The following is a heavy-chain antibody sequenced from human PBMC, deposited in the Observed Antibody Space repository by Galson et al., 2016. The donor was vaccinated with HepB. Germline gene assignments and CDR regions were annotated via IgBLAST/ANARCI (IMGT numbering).Heavy chain of an antibody. J-gene: IGHJ4*02. Sequence: SVKVSCKAAGGTFSTYVISRVRQAPGQGLEWMGGIIPMFGTVNYAHKLQGRVTITADKSTSTVYMELSSLRSEDTAIYYCARDRSLYYAFWSGFYVWGQGTLVTVSS. V-gene: IGHV1-69*06. D-gene: IGHD3-3*01. CDR2: IIPMFGTV. CDR1: GGTFSTYV. CDR3: ARDRSLYYAFWSGFYV.